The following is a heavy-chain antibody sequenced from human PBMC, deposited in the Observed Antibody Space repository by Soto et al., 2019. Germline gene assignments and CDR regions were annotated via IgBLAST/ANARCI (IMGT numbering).Heavy chain of an antibody. CDR3: ARALGRYGMDV. V-gene: IGHV1-2*04. CDR1: GYTFTSYG. Sequence: ASVKVSCKASGYTFTSYGISWVRKAPGQGLEWMGWINPSSGGTNYAQKFQGWVTMTRDTSISTAYMELSRLRSDDTAVYYCARALGRYGMDVWGQGTTVTVSS. D-gene: IGHD1-26*01. CDR2: INPSSGGT. J-gene: IGHJ6*02.